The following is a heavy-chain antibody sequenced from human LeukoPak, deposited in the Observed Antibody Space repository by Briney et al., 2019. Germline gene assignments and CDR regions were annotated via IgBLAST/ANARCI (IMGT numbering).Heavy chain of an antibody. CDR2: IYYSGST. J-gene: IGHJ6*03. Sequence: SETLSLTCTVSGGSISRYYWSWIRQPPGKGLEWIGYIYYSGSTNYNPSLKSRVTISVDTSKNQFSLKLSSVTAADTAVYYCVGIPTTYYYYYMDVWGKGTTVTISS. D-gene: IGHD1-14*01. CDR1: GGSISRYY. V-gene: IGHV4-59*01. CDR3: VGIPTTYYYYYMDV.